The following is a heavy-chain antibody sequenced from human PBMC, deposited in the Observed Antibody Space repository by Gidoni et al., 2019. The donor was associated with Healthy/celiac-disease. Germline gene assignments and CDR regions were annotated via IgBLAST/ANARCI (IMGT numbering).Heavy chain of an antibody. J-gene: IGHJ3*02. Sequence: SCAASGFTFSRYAMHWVRQAPGKGLEWVAVISYDGSNKYDADSVKGRFTISRDNAKNTLYLQMNSLRAEDTAVYYCARVRSSGWYWAGDAFDIWGQGTMVTVSS. V-gene: IGHV3-30-3*01. CDR2: ISYDGSNK. D-gene: IGHD6-19*01. CDR1: GFTFSRYA. CDR3: ARVRSSGWYWAGDAFDI.